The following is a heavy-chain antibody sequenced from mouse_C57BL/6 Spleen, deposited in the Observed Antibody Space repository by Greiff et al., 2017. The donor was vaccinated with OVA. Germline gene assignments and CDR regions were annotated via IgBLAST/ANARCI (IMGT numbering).Heavy chain of an antibody. CDR2: IYPGNSDT. J-gene: IGHJ2*01. CDR3: TRKATVVVPYFDY. CDR1: GYTFTSYW. D-gene: IGHD1-1*01. Sequence: VQLQQSGTVLARPGASVKMSCKTSGYTFTSYWMHWVKQRPGQGLEWIGAIYPGNSDTSYNQKFKGKAKLTAVTSASTAYMELSSLTNEDSAVYYCTRKATVVVPYFDYWGQGTTLTVSS. V-gene: IGHV1-5*01.